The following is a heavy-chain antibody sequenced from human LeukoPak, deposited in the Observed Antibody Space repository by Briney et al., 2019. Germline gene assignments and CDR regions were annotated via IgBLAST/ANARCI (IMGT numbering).Heavy chain of an antibody. D-gene: IGHD4-23*01. CDR2: INRNGGST. J-gene: IGHJ4*02. V-gene: IGHV3-20*01. CDR3: ARGNSNFDY. Sequence: GGSLRLSCAASGFTSDDYGMSWVRQAPGKGLEWVSGINRNGGSTGYADSVKGRFTISRGYAKNSLYLQMNSLRAEDTALYHCARGNSNFDYWGQGTLVTVSS. CDR1: GFTSDDYG.